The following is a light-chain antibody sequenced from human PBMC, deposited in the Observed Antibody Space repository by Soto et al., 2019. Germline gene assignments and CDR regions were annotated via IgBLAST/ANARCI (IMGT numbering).Light chain of an antibody. CDR1: QSVSSN. CDR3: QQYDNWPIT. CDR2: GAS. J-gene: IGKJ5*01. V-gene: IGKV3-15*01. Sequence: IVVPQAPATLSLSPGAIATLSVRASQSVSSNLAWYQQKPGQAPRLFIYGASTRATAIPPRFSGSGSGTEFTLTISSLQSEDFAVYYCQQYDNWPITFGQGTRLEIK.